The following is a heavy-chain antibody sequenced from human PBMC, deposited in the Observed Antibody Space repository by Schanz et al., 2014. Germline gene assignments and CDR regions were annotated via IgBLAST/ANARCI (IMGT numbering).Heavy chain of an antibody. J-gene: IGHJ3*01. V-gene: IGHV3-53*01. CDR1: GFSVSTNY. D-gene: IGHD2-21*01. CDR2: LYINAGST. Sequence: EVQLVESGGGLIQPGGSLRLSCAVSGFSVSTNYMSWARQAPGKGLEWISSLYINAGSTRYADSVKGRFFISRDSSKNTRFLPLLTLLSPHSSFSFCARDEGRDGYNLAFDVWGQGTLVTVSS. CDR3: ARDEGRDGYNLAFDV.